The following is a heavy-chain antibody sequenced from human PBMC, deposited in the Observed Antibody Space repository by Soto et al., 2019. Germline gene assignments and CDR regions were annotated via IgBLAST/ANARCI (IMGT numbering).Heavy chain of an antibody. Sequence: SETLSLTCTASGGSISSSSYYWGWIRQPPGKGLEWIGSIYYSGSTYYNPSLKSRVTISVDTSKNQFSLKLSSVTAADTAVYYCARLMTRYYYYGMDVWGQGATVTVSS. CDR3: ARLMTRYYYYGMDV. J-gene: IGHJ6*02. D-gene: IGHD2-8*01. CDR1: GGSISSSSYY. CDR2: IYYSGST. V-gene: IGHV4-39*01.